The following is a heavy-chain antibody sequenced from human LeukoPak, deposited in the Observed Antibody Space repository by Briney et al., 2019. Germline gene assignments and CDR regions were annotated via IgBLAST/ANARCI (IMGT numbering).Heavy chain of an antibody. V-gene: IGHV3-30*02. Sequence: DPGGSLRLSCAASGFTFTSFGMHSVRQAPGKRLEWVAFIRYDGNNQYYADSVKGRFTISRDNSKNMLYLLMDSLRPEDTAVYYCAKPVQRVVYNWNYFAGLDPWGQGTLVTVSS. CDR2: IRYDGNNQ. D-gene: IGHD1-1*01. J-gene: IGHJ5*02. CDR1: GFTFTSFG. CDR3: AKPVQRVVYNWNYFAGLDP.